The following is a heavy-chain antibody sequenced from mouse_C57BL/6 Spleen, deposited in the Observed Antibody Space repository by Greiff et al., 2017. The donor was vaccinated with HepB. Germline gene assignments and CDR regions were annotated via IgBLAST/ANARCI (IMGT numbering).Heavy chain of an antibody. CDR3: ASSNPYYAMDY. D-gene: IGHD2-5*01. J-gene: IGHJ4*01. V-gene: IGHV7-3*01. CDR2: IRNKANGYTT. CDR1: GFTFTDYY. Sequence: DVKLVESGGGLVQPGGSLSLSCAASGFTFTDYYMSWVRQPPGKALEWLGFIRNKANGYTTEYSASVKGRFTISRDNSQSILYLQMNALRAEDSATYYCASSNPYYAMDYWGQGTSVTVSS.